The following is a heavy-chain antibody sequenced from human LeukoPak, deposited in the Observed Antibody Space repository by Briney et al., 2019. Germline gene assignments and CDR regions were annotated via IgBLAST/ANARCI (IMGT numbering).Heavy chain of an antibody. Sequence: GGSLRLSCAASGFTFSSYSMNWVRQAPGKGLEWVSYISSSSSTIYYADSVKGRFTISRDNAKNSLYLQMNSLRAEDTAVYYCARDLAVAGTGEDYYYGMDVWGQGTTVTVSS. D-gene: IGHD6-19*01. J-gene: IGHJ6*02. V-gene: IGHV3-48*04. CDR1: GFTFSSYS. CDR2: ISSSSSTI. CDR3: ARDLAVAGTGEDYYYGMDV.